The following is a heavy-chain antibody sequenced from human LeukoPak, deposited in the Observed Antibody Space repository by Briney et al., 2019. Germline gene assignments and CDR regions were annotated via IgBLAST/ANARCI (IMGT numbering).Heavy chain of an antibody. D-gene: IGHD6-19*01. J-gene: IGHJ4*02. CDR3: AKSVVGVFRGFDF. Sequence: SGGSLRLSCAASGFTVSSIHMVWVRQAPGKGLEWVSVTYTGGNSYYADSVKGRFIISRDISKNTLYLQMNSLRAEDSALYYCAKSVVGVFRGFDFWGQGILVTVSS. CDR2: TYTGGNS. CDR1: GFTVSSIH. V-gene: IGHV3-53*01.